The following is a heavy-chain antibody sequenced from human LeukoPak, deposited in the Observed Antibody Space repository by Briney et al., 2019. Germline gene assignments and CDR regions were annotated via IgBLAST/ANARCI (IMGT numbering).Heavy chain of an antibody. J-gene: IGHJ4*02. CDR3: ARDDFWSGYYLFAY. Sequence: PSETLSLTCTVSGGSISSGSYYWSWIRQPAGKGLEWIGRIYTSGSTNYNPSLKSRVTISVDTSKNQFSLKLSSVTAADTAVYYCARDDFWSGYYLFAYWGQGTLVTVSS. V-gene: IGHV4-61*02. CDR2: IYTSGST. D-gene: IGHD3-3*01. CDR1: GGSISSGSYY.